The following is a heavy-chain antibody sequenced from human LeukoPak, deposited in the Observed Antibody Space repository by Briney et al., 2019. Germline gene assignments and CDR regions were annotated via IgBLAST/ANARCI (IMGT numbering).Heavy chain of an antibody. V-gene: IGHV3-30*02. CDR3: ARRLDC. CDR1: GFTFSSYG. Sequence: GGSLRLSCAASGFTFSSYGMHWVRQAPGKGLEWVAFIRYDGSNKYYADSVKGRFTISRDNAKNSLYLQMSSLRAEDTAVYYCARRLDCWGQGTLVTVSS. J-gene: IGHJ4*02. CDR2: IRYDGSNK. D-gene: IGHD1-1*01.